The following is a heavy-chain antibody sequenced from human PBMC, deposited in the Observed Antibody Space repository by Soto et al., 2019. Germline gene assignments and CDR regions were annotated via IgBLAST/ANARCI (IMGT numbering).Heavy chain of an antibody. CDR1: GLTFTTYA. D-gene: IGHD5-12*01. J-gene: IGHJ4*02. V-gene: IGHV3-23*01. Sequence: EVQLLESGGGLVQPGGSLRLSCAASGLTFTTYAMSWVRQAPGKGLEWVSAISGSGDITYYADSVKGRFTISRDNSKNTLDLQMNSLRAEDTAVYYCAKNHWIVATTYFDYWGQGTLVTVSS. CDR3: AKNHWIVATTYFDY. CDR2: ISGSGDIT.